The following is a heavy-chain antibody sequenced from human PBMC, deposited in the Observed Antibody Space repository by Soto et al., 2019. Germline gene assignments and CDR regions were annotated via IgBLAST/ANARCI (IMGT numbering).Heavy chain of an antibody. CDR3: ASSSWYTFVSLDP. D-gene: IGHD6-13*01. Sequence: EVQLLESGGGLVQPGGSLRLSCAASGFTFSSYAMSWVRQAPGKGLEWVSAISGSGGSTYYADSVKGRFTISRDNSKNRLYLQMNSLRAEDTAVYYCASSSWYTFVSLDPWGQGTLVTVSS. V-gene: IGHV3-23*01. CDR1: GFTFSSYA. CDR2: ISGSGGST. J-gene: IGHJ5*02.